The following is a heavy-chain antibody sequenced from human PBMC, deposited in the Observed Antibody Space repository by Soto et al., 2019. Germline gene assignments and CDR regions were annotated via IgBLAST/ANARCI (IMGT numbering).Heavy chain of an antibody. CDR2: IYHSGST. CDR3: ARDVVGAAVEDY. J-gene: IGHJ4*02. CDR1: GASISSSSW. D-gene: IGHD2-15*01. Sequence: SETLSLTCAVSGASISSSSWWSWVRQPPGKGLEWIGEIYHSGSTNYNPSLKSRVTISVDKSRNQFSLNLRSATAADTAVYFCARDVVGAAVEDYWGQGALVTVSS. V-gene: IGHV4-4*02.